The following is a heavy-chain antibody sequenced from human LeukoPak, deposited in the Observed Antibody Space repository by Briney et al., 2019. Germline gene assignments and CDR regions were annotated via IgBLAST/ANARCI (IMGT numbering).Heavy chain of an antibody. CDR2: INHIGTT. D-gene: IGHD2-15*01. CDR3: ARRSHLYCSCGTCYSGRTDY. J-gene: IGHJ4*02. V-gene: IGHV4-34*01. Sequence: SETLSLTCAVSGGSFSGYYWSWIRQPPGKGLEWIGEINHIGTTSYNPSLKSRVTMSVDTSKNQFSLTLSSVTAADTAVYYCARRSHLYCSCGTCYSGRTDYWGQGSLVTVSS. CDR1: GGSFSGYY.